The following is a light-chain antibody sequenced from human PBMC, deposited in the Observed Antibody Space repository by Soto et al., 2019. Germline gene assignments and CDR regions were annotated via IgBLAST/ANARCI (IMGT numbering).Light chain of an antibody. CDR1: RSVSTS. CDR2: AAT. V-gene: IGKV1-39*01. Sequence: DIQMTQSPSFLSASVGDRVTITCRASRSVSTSLNWYQQKPGKAPKVLIYAATNLQRGIPSRFSGGRFGTQFPPTMRSPEPEDFENFYCQQSYRTRWGFGKGTKVDI. J-gene: IGKJ1*01. CDR3: QQSYRTRWG.